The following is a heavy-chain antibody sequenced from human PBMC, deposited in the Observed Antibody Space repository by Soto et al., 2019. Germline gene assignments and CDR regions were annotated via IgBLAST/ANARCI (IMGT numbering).Heavy chain of an antibody. J-gene: IGHJ4*02. CDR3: ARNEVYESSKLDTAMVTPFDY. V-gene: IGHV6-1*01. CDR1: GDSVSSNSAA. Sequence: SQTLSLTCAIPGDSVSSNSAAWNWIRQSQSRGLEWLGRTYYRSKWYNDSAVSVKSRLTINPDTSKNQFSLQLNSVTPEDTAVYYCARNEVYESSKLDTAMVTPFDYWGQGTLVTVSS. D-gene: IGHD5-18*01. CDR2: TYYRSKWYN.